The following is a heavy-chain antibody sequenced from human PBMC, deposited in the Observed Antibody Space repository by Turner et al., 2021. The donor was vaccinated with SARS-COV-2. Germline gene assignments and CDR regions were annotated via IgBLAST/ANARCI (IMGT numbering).Heavy chain of an antibody. CDR1: GFTFDDYA. CDR2: ISWNSNNI. D-gene: IGHD1-26*01. Sequence: EVQRVESGGGLVQPGRSLRLSCPASGFTFDDYAMNWGRQAPGKDLDWVSGISWNSNNIGYADSVKGRFTISRDNAKNSLYMQMNSLRAEDTALYYCAKDMRGNYYYDGMDLWGQGTTVTVSS. J-gene: IGHJ6*02. V-gene: IGHV3-9*01. CDR3: AKDMRGNYYYDGMDL.